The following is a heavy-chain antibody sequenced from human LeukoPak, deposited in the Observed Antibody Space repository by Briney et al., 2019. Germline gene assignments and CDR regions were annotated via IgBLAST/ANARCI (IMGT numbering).Heavy chain of an antibody. J-gene: IGHJ4*02. Sequence: GGPLRLSCAASGFSFEDYDMSWVRQAPGKGLEWVYGINWSGGGTFYADSMKRRFTISRDNDKQYLYLQVNSLRAENTSLYYCARAGGLWYAEAYFDYWGQGAQVTVSS. CDR1: GFSFEDYD. D-gene: IGHD6-13*01. V-gene: IGHV3-20*04. CDR3: ARAGGLWYAEAYFDY. CDR2: INWSGGGT.